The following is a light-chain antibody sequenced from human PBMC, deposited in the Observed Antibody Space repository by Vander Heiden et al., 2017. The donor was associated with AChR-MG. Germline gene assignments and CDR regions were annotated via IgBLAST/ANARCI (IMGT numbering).Light chain of an antibody. CDR3: QQSYSTPLT. V-gene: IGKV1-39*01. Sequence: DIQITQSPSSLSASVGDRVTIPCRARQSISSYLNWQQQKPGKAPKLLIDAASRVQRGVPSRCSGSGSGTDFTLTSSRLQPEDFATYYCQQSYSTPLTFGGGTKVEIK. J-gene: IGKJ4*01. CDR2: AAS. CDR1: QSISSY.